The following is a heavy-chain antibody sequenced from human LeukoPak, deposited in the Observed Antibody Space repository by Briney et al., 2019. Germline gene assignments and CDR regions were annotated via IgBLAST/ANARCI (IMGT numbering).Heavy chain of an antibody. CDR3: AKRGGMYPAHYFDY. CDR2: IYSDNT. J-gene: IGHJ4*02. Sequence: GGCLRLSCTVSGFTVSSNSMSWVRQAPGKGLERVSFIYSDNTHYSDSVKGRFTISRDNSKNTLNLQMNSLRAEHTAVYYCAKRGGMYPAHYFDYWGQGTLVTVSS. CDR1: GFTVSSNS. V-gene: IGHV3-53*01. D-gene: IGHD3-16*01.